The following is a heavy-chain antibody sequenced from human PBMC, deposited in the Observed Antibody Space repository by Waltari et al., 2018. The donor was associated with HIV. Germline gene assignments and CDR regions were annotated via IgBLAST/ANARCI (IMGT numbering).Heavy chain of an antibody. CDR2: SIPSGVFT. V-gene: IGHV1-46*02. D-gene: IGHD3-9*01. CDR3: TRGLPTSPRHEMLAGYCDY. J-gene: IGHJ4*02. Sequence: QVRLVQSGAEVKKPGASVKVSCKASGYTFNTYYMLWLRQAPGQGLRGMGISIPSGVFTNYPKKFQGRVTMTRDTSTNTVYMELSSLRSEDTAVYYCTRGLPTSPRHEMLAGYCDYWGQGTLVTVAS. CDR1: GYTFNTYY.